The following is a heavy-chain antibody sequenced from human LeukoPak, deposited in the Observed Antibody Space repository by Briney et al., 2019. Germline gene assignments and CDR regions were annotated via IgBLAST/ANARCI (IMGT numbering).Heavy chain of an antibody. V-gene: IGHV4-59*02. J-gene: IGHJ4*02. D-gene: IGHD3-22*01. CDR1: GGSVSSYY. CDR2: IYYSGST. CDR3: ARAPGGGYYSYYFDY. Sequence: SETLSLTCTVSGGSVSSYYWSWIRQPPGKGLEWIGYIYYSGSTNYNPSLKSRVTISLVTSKNQFSLKLSSVTAADTAVYYCARAPGGGYYSYYFDYWGQGTLVTVSS.